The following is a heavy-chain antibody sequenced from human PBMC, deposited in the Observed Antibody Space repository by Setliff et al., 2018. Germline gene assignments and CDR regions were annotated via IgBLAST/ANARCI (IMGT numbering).Heavy chain of an antibody. CDR2: INHSGSA. CDR1: GGSFSGHH. D-gene: IGHD3-22*01. J-gene: IGHJ3*02. V-gene: IGHV4-34*01. Sequence: SETLSLTCAVYGGSFSGHHWCWIRQPPWKGLEWIGEINHSGSAYYNPSLKSRVTISLDTSKNQFSLKLSSVTAAGTAVYYCARGDYYDSSAYSPDTFDIWGQGTMVTVSS. CDR3: ARGDYYDSSAYSPDTFDI.